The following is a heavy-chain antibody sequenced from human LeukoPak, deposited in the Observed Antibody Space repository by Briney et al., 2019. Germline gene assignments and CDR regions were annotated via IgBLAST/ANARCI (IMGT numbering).Heavy chain of an antibody. Sequence: GESLKISCKGSGYSFTTYWIGWVRQMLGKGLEWMGIIYPDDSDTRYSPSFQGQVSISADKSSNTAYLQWSSLRASDTAIYYCARHTPDKLQDFNSQWPVIDFWGQGTLVTVSS. CDR2: IYPDDSDT. V-gene: IGHV5-51*01. CDR1: GYSFTTYW. D-gene: IGHD6-19*01. J-gene: IGHJ4*02. CDR3: ARHTPDKLQDFNSQWPVIDF.